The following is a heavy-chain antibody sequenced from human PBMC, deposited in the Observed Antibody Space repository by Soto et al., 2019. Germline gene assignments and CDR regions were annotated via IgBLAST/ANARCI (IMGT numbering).Heavy chain of an antibody. V-gene: IGHV1-18*01. D-gene: IGHD2-15*01. J-gene: IGHJ6*02. CDR1: GYTFTSYG. CDR3: ARDKLRYYYYGMAV. Sequence: ASVKVSCKASGYTFTSYGISWVRQAPGQGLEWMGWISAYNGNTNYAQKLQGRVTMTTDTSTSTAYMELRSLRSDDTAVYYCARDKLRYYYYGMAVWGQGTTVTVS. CDR2: ISAYNGNT.